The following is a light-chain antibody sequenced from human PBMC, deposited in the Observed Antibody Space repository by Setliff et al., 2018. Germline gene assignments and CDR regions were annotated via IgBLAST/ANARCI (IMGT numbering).Light chain of an antibody. J-gene: IGLJ2*01. V-gene: IGLV2-14*03. CDR1: SSDVGGYNY. Sequence: QSALTQPASVSGSPGQSITISCTGTSSDVGGYNYVSWYQQHPDKAPKLMIYDVSKRPSGVSNRFSGSKSGNTASLTISGLQAEDEADYYCSSYTSSSTGGVGGGTK. CDR3: SSYTSSSTGG. CDR2: DVS.